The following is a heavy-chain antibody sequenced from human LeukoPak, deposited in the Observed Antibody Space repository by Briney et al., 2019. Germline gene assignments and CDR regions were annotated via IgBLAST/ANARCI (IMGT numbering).Heavy chain of an antibody. J-gene: IGHJ6*03. CDR1: GFTFSDYY. Sequence: GGSLRLSCAASGFTFSDYYMSWIRQAPGKALEWVSYVSSGSSTIYYADSVKGRFTISRDNAKNSLYLQMNSLRAEDTAVYYCAKEGFYYMDVWGKGTTVTISS. CDR3: AKEGFYYMDV. CDR2: VSSGSSTI. V-gene: IGHV3-11*04.